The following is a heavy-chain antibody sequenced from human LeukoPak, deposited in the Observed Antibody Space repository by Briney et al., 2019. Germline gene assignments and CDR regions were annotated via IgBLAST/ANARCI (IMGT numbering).Heavy chain of an antibody. D-gene: IGHD2-15*01. V-gene: IGHV4-39*07. CDR1: GGSISSSSYY. J-gene: IGHJ5*02. CDR3: ARNVVVVAANWFDP. CDR2: IYYSGST. Sequence: SETLSLTCTVSGGSISSSSYYWGWIRQPPGKGREWIGSIYYSGSTYYNPSLKSRVTISVDTSKNQFSLKLSSVTAADTAVYYCARNVVVVAANWFDPWGQGTLITVSS.